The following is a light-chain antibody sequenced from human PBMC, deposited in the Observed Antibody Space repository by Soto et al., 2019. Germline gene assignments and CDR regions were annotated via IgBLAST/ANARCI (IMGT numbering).Light chain of an antibody. CDR3: SSHTSGDTRV. CDR2: EVT. Sequence: QSVLTQPASVSGSPGQSITISCTGTSSDVGSYNRVSWYQQHPDKAPKLIIYEVTKRPSGVSNRFSGSKSGNTASLTISGLQPDDEADYYCSSHTSGDTRVFGSGTKVTVL. V-gene: IGLV2-14*02. CDR1: SSDVGSYNR. J-gene: IGLJ1*01.